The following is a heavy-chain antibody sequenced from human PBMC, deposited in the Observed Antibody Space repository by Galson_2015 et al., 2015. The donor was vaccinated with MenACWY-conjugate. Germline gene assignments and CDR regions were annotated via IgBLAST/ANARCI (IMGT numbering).Heavy chain of an antibody. D-gene: IGHD1-26*01. CDR1: GYTLTTHG. V-gene: IGHV1-3*01. Sequence: SVKVSCKASGYTLTTHGMHWVRQVPGQRLEWMGWINAANGVTRYPQRFQDRVTITCDTSASIVYMELGSLRSEDTAVYYCARNILGSYTDHRGQGTRVPGAS. CDR2: INAANGVT. CDR3: ARNILGSYTDH. J-gene: IGHJ4*02.